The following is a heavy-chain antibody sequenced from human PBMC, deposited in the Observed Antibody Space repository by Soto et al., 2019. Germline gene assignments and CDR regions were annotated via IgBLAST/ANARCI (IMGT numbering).Heavy chain of an antibody. D-gene: IGHD3-22*01. CDR1: GFTYVKYA. Sequence: EVQLLESGGALVQPGGSLRLSCEASGFTYVKYAMSWVRQAPGKGLEWVSGISGDAGRTFYADSVKGRFTLSRDNYKNTVNLQMNSLRVEDTAVYYCVKDTVVVINGGDFDYWGQGTLVTVSS. CDR2: ISGDAGRT. V-gene: IGHV3-23*01. CDR3: VKDTVVVINGGDFDY. J-gene: IGHJ4*02.